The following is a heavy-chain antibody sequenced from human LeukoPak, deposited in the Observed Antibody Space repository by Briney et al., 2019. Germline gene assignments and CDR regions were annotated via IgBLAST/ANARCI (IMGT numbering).Heavy chain of an antibody. CDR1: GLTFSSYG. V-gene: IGHV3-33*01. D-gene: IGHD3-10*01. J-gene: IGHJ4*02. Sequence: AGGSLRLSCAASGLTFSSYGMHWVRQAPGKGLEWVAVIWSDGSNKYYAESVKGRFTISRDNSKNTLYLQMNSLRAEDTAVYYCAGNYGPYYFDYWGQGTLVTVSS. CDR2: IWSDGSNK. CDR3: AGNYGPYYFDY.